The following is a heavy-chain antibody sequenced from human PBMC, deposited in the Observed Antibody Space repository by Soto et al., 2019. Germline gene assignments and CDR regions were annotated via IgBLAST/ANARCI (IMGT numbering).Heavy chain of an antibody. D-gene: IGHD6-19*01. V-gene: IGHV3-21*01. CDR2: ISSSSSYI. Sequence: GGSLRLSCAASGFTFSSYSMNWVRQAPGKGLEWVSSISSSSSYIYYADSVKGRFTISRDNAKNSLYLQMNSLRAEDTAVYYCARDWAVAGRPAFDIWGQGTMVTISS. CDR3: ARDWAVAGRPAFDI. CDR1: GFTFSSYS. J-gene: IGHJ3*02.